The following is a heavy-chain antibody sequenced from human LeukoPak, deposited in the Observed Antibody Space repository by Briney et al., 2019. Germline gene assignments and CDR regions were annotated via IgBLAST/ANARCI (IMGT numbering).Heavy chain of an antibody. D-gene: IGHD1-7*01. J-gene: IGHJ4*02. CDR1: GYTFTSYG. CDR3: ARTDWNYPLDRFDY. V-gene: IGHV1-18*01. CDR2: ISAYNGNT. Sequence: ASVKVSCKASGYTFTSYGIGWVRQAPGRGLEWMGWISAYNGNTNYAQKLQGRVTMTTDTSTSTAYMELRSLRSDDTAVYYCARTDWNYPLDRFDYWGQGTLVTVSS.